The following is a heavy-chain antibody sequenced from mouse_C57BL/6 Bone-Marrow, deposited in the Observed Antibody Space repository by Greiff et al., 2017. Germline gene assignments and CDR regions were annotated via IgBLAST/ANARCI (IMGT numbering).Heavy chain of an antibody. CDR3: ASRAIYYYGSKGMDY. CDR2: IYPGSGST. J-gene: IGHJ4*01. CDR1: GYTFTSYW. Sequence: VQLQQPGAELVKPGASVKMSCKASGYTFTSYWITWVKQRPGQGLEWIGDIYPGSGSTNYNEKFKSKATLTVDTSSSTAYMQLSSLTSEDSAVYYCASRAIYYYGSKGMDYWGQGTSVTVSS. V-gene: IGHV1-55*01. D-gene: IGHD1-1*01.